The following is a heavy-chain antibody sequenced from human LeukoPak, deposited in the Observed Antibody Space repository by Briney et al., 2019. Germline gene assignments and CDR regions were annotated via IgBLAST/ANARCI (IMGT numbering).Heavy chain of an antibody. CDR1: GFTFSSYE. CDR3: ASLVYYMDV. V-gene: IGHV3-48*03. CDR2: ISSSGSTI. J-gene: IGHJ6*03. Sequence: PGGSLRLSCAASGFTFSSYEVNWVRQAPGKGLEWVSYISSSGSTIYYADSVKGRFTISRDNAKNSLYLQMNSLRAEDTAVYYCASLVYYMDVWGKGTTVTISS. D-gene: IGHD6-6*01.